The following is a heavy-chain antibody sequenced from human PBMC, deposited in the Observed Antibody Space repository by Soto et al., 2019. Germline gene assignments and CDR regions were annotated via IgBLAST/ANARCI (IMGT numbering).Heavy chain of an antibody. D-gene: IGHD3-22*01. CDR3: VGSGYSPFDY. CDR1: GGSISSSSYY. V-gene: IGHV4-39*01. CDR2: LYYSGST. Sequence: SETLSLTCTVFGGSISSSSYYWGWIRQPPGKGLEWIGSLYYSGSTYYNPSLKSRVTISVDTSKNQFSLKLSSVTAADTAVYYCVGSGYSPFDYWGQGTLVTVPS. J-gene: IGHJ4*02.